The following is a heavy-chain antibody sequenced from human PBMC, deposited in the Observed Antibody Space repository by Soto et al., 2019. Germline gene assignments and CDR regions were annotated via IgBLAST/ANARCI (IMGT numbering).Heavy chain of an antibody. CDR1: GFTFTYHG. J-gene: IGHJ6*02. Sequence: PGGSLSLSCAASGFTFTYHGISWVRQAPGKGLDWVSGVTGSGRNTYYADSVKGRFTISRDNSKNTLFLQMNSLRAEDTAVYYCARDHLILPAHDFFYVSDVWGRGATVTVS. V-gene: IGHV3-23*01. CDR2: VTGSGRNT. CDR3: ARDHLILPAHDFFYVSDV. D-gene: IGHD2-21*02.